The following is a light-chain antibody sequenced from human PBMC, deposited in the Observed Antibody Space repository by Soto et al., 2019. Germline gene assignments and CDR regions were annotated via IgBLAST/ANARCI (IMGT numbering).Light chain of an antibody. V-gene: IGLV2-14*01. J-gene: IGLJ1*01. CDR1: SSDVGGYNY. CDR3: TSYTSSSPYV. CDR2: EVR. Sequence: QSALTQPASVSVSPGQSITISCTGTSSDVGGYNYVSWYQQHPGKAPKLMIYEVRNRPSGISNRFSGSKSGNTASLTISGLQAEDEADYYCTSYTSSSPYVFGTGTKVTVL.